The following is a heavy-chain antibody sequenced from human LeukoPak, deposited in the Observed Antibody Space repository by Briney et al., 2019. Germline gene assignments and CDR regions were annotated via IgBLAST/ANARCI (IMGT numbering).Heavy chain of an antibody. Sequence: GGSLRLSCAASGFTFSSYSMNWVRQGPGKGLEWISYISSSSTTTHYADSVKGRFTISRDSARNSLYLQMNNLTAEDTAVYYCARDLKAYSSSGGVDYWGQGTLVTVSS. CDR2: ISSSSTTT. V-gene: IGHV3-48*01. D-gene: IGHD6-13*01. CDR3: ARDLKAYSSSGGVDY. J-gene: IGHJ4*02. CDR1: GFTFSSYS.